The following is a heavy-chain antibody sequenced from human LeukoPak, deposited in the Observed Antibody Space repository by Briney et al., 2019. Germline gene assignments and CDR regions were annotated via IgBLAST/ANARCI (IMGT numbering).Heavy chain of an antibody. V-gene: IGHV4-4*07. Sequence: PSETLYVTHTVSSLSLRMDYRGSSRQPAGKGLEWIGRVCSSWSTNYNPSLKSRVTMSVDTSKNQFSLKLGSVTAADTAVYYCTREHTVTTGIVNYCCSYMDRWGKGTTVTVSS. D-gene: IGHD4-17*01. CDR3: TREHTVTTGIVNYCCSYMDR. J-gene: IGHJ6*03. CDR1: SLSLRMDY. CDR2: VCSSWST.